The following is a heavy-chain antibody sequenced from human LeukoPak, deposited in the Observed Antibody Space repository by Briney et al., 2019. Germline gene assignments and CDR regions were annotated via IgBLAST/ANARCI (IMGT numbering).Heavy chain of an antibody. Sequence: GGSLRLSCAASGFTVSSNYMNWVRQAPGKGLEWVSSISSSSSYIYYADSVKGRFTISRDNAKNSLYLQMNSLRAEDTAVYYCARLGRYYYYMDVWGKGTPVTVSS. CDR2: ISSSSSYI. J-gene: IGHJ6*03. V-gene: IGHV3-21*01. CDR1: GFTVSSNY. CDR3: ARLGRYYYYMDV.